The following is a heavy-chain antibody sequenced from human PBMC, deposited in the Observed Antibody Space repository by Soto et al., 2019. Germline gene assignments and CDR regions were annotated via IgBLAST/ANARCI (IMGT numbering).Heavy chain of an antibody. D-gene: IGHD6-19*01. CDR3: ARASIAVAGTYYYYGMDV. Sequence: PGGSLRLSCAASGFTFSSYSMNWVRQAPGKGLEWVSSISSSSSYIYYADSVKGRFTISRDNAKNSLYLQMNSLRAEDTAVYYCARASIAVAGTYYYYGMDVWGQGTTVTVSS. CDR1: GFTFSSYS. J-gene: IGHJ6*02. CDR2: ISSSSSYI. V-gene: IGHV3-21*01.